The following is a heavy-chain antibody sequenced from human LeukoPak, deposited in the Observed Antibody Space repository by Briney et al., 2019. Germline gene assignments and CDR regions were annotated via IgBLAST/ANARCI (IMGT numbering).Heavy chain of an antibody. CDR2: INTDGSST. Sequence: PGGSLRLSCAASGFTFSSYWMHWVRQAPGKGLVWVSRINTDGSSTSYADSVKGRFTISRDNAKNTLYLQMNSLRAEDTAVYYCARRMVRGVGDYYYYYMDVWGKGTTVTVSS. V-gene: IGHV3-74*01. D-gene: IGHD3-10*01. J-gene: IGHJ6*03. CDR3: ARRMVRGVGDYYYYYMDV. CDR1: GFTFSSYW.